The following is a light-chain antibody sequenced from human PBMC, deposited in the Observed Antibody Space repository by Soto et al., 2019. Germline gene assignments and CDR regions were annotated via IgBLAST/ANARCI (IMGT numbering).Light chain of an antibody. CDR2: GAS. V-gene: IGKV3-15*01. J-gene: IGKJ1*01. Sequence: EIVMTQSPATLSVSPGERATLSCRASQSVSSNLAWYQKKPGQAPRLLIYGASTRATGIPARFSGSGSGTEFTLTISSLQSEDFALYYCQQYGSSPWTFGQGTKVEIK. CDR3: QQYGSSPWT. CDR1: QSVSSN.